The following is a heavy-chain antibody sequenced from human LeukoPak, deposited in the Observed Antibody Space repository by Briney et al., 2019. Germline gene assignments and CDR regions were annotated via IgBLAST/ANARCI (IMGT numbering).Heavy chain of an antibody. V-gene: IGHV4-59*01. CDR1: GGSISSYY. J-gene: IGHJ6*03. Sequence: PSETLSLTCTVSGGSISSYYWSWIRQPPGEGLEWIGYIYYSGSTNYNPSLKSRVTISVDTSKNQFSLKLSSVTAADTAVYYCARLSVQFHYYYMDVWGKGTTVTVSS. CDR3: ARLSVQFHYYYMDV. D-gene: IGHD1-1*01. CDR2: IYYSGST.